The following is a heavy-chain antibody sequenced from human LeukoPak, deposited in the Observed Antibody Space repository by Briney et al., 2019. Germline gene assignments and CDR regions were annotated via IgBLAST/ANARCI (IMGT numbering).Heavy chain of an antibody. Sequence: GGSLRLSCAASGFTFSSYWMSWVRQAPGKGLVWVSRINSDGSSTSYADSVKGRFTVSRDNAKNTLYLQMSSLRAEDTAVYFCARGSYYSFSDCWGQGTLVTVSS. CDR1: GFTFSSYW. V-gene: IGHV3-74*01. D-gene: IGHD1-26*01. CDR3: ARGSYYSFSDC. CDR2: INSDGSST. J-gene: IGHJ4*02.